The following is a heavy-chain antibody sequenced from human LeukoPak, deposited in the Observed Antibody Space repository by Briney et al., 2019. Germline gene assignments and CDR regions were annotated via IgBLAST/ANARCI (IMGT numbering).Heavy chain of an antibody. V-gene: IGHV1-69*04. D-gene: IGHD5-18*01. CDR3: AREGDTAMVGDY. CDR1: GGTFSSYA. CDR2: IIPILGIA. J-gene: IGHJ4*02. Sequence: GASVKVSCKASGGTFSSYAISWVRQAPGQGLEWMGRIIPILGIANYAQKFQGRVTITADKSTSTAYMELSSLRSEDTAVYYCAREGDTAMVGDYWGQGTLVTVSS.